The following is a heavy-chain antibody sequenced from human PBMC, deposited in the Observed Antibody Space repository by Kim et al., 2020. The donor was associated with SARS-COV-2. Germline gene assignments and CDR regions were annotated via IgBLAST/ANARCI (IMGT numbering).Heavy chain of an antibody. CDR1: GYNFTSYW. V-gene: IGHV5-51*01. CDR2: IYPGDSDT. CDR3: ARLQDCGGCFDYYYGMDV. J-gene: IGHJ6*02. D-gene: IGHD2-21*01. Sequence: GESLKISCKGSGYNFTSYWIGWVRQMPGKGLEWMGIIYPGDSDTRYSPSFQGQVTIPADKSISTAYLQWSGLKASGTAMYYCARLQDCGGCFDYYYGMDVWGQGTTVTVSS.